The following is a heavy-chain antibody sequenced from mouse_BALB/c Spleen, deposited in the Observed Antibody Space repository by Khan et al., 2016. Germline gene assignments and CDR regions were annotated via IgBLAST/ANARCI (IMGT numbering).Heavy chain of an antibody. CDR1: GYTFTNYG. J-gene: IGHJ1*01. Sequence: QIQLVQSGPELKKPGETVKISCKASGYTFTNYGMNWVKQAPGEGLKWMGWMNTYTGEPTYADDFKGRFAFSLKNSASTAYLQINNLKNEDTATYFCARDYDYDGDWYFDVWGAGTTVTVSS. D-gene: IGHD2-4*01. V-gene: IGHV9-3-1*01. CDR2: MNTYTGEP. CDR3: ARDYDYDGDWYFDV.